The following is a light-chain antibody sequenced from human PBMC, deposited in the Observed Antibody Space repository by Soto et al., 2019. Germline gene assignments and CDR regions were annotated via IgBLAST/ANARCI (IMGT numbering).Light chain of an antibody. V-gene: IGKV3-20*01. CDR3: QQYGSSPTT. Sequence: EIVLTQSPGTLSLSPGERATLSCRASQTVLNKYLTWYQQKPGQAPRRPIFGASIRATGIPDRFSGSGSGTDFTLTISRLEPEDFAVYYCQQYGSSPTTFGQGTKVEIK. CDR1: QTVLNKY. J-gene: IGKJ1*01. CDR2: GAS.